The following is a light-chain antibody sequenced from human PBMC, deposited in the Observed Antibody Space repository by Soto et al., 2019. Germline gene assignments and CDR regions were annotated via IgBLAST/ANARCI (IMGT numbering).Light chain of an antibody. V-gene: IGKV1-5*03. Sequence: DIQMTQSPSTLSAFVGDRVTITCRASQSISHWLAWYQQKPGKAPKLLIYKASILGSGVPSRFSGSGSGTEFTLTINSLQPDDFATYYCQQFSTYWTFGQGTKVEI. CDR3: QQFSTYWT. CDR1: QSISHW. J-gene: IGKJ1*01. CDR2: KAS.